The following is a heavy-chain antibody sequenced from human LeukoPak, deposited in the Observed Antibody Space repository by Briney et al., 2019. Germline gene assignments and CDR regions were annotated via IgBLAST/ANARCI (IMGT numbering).Heavy chain of an antibody. D-gene: IGHD4-17*01. CDR1: EFTLRNYA. J-gene: IGHJ4*02. CDR3: TKGSGDFGLGYFHY. CDR2: ISGSGYIT. V-gene: IGHV3-23*01. Sequence: GGSLRLSCAASEFTLRNYAMSWVRQAPGKGLEWVSAISGSGYITYYADSVKGRFTISRDNSKNTLYLQMNSLRAEDTAVYYCTKGSGDFGLGYFHYWGQANLVTVSS.